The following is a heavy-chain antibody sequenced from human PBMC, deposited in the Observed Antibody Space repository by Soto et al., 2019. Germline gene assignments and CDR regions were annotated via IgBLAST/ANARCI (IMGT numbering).Heavy chain of an antibody. V-gene: IGHV3-30*18. CDR3: AKHQISHLSSGFPPYYSYTMDI. CDR2: ISYDGSTK. J-gene: IGHJ6*02. Sequence: GGSLRLSCAASGFSFSNYGMHWVRLAPGRGLEWVAVISYDGSTKYYGDSVKGRFTISRDNSINTLYLQMNSLRAEDTALYYCAKHQISHLSSGFPPYYSYTMDIWGPGTTVTVPS. CDR1: GFSFSNYG. D-gene: IGHD3-3*01.